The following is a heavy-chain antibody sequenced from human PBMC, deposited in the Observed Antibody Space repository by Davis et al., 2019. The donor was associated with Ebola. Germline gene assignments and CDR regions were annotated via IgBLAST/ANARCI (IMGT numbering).Heavy chain of an antibody. D-gene: IGHD4-23*01. CDR2: IYPGDSDT. CDR3: ARQASYGGNWGYYYYYGMDV. J-gene: IGHJ6*02. Sequence: GESLKISCKGSGYSFTNYWIGWVRQMPGKGLEWMGIIYPGDSDTRYSPSFQGQVTISADKSISTAYLQWSSLKASDTAMYYCARQASYGGNWGYYYYYGMDVWGQGTTVTVSS. V-gene: IGHV5-51*01. CDR1: GYSFTNYW.